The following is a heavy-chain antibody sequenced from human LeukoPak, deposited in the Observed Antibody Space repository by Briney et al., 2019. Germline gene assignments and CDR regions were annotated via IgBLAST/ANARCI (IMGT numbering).Heavy chain of an antibody. CDR2: SETGRST. Sequence: GGSLRLSCAASEFTVGSTYMSWVRQAPVKGLEWVLTISETGRSTYYADSVKGQFTISRDNSKNTLYLQMNSLRAEDTAVYYCAKDRGYSYGISEYWGQGTLVTVSS. CDR3: AKDRGYSYGISEY. V-gene: IGHV3-53*01. CDR1: EFTVGSTY. D-gene: IGHD5-18*01. J-gene: IGHJ4*02.